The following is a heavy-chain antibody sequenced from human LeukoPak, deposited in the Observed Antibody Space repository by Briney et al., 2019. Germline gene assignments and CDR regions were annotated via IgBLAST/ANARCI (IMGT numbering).Heavy chain of an antibody. CDR1: GGSISSYY. CDR2: IYYSGST. D-gene: IGHD3-9*01. CDR3: ARGFRDYDILTGCHNYGMDV. J-gene: IGHJ6*02. Sequence: SETLSLTCTVSGGSISSYYWSWIRQPPGKGLEWIGYIYYSGSTTYNPSLKSRVTISVDTSKDQFSLKLSSVTAADTAVYYCARGFRDYDILTGCHNYGMDVWGQGTTVTVSS. V-gene: IGHV4-59*08.